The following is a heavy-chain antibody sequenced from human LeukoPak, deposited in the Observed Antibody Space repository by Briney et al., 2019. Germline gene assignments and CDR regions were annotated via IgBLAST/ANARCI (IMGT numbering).Heavy chain of an antibody. Sequence: SETLSLTCTVSGGSLSSYYWSWTRQPPGKGLEWIGYIYYSGSTNYNPSLKSRVTISVDTSKNQFSLKLSSVTAADTAVYYCARRGQEYYYDSSGYSGPAFDIWGQGTMVTVSS. CDR3: ARRGQEYYYDSSGYSGPAFDI. V-gene: IGHV4-59*08. J-gene: IGHJ3*02. D-gene: IGHD3-22*01. CDR1: GGSLSSYY. CDR2: IYYSGST.